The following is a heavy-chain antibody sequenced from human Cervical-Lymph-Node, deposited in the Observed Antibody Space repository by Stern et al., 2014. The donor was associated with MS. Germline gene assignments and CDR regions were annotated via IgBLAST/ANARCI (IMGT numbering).Heavy chain of an antibody. V-gene: IGHV4-59*08. CDR3: ASCDGYSFAS. CDR1: GASITTNH. J-gene: IGHJ4*02. Sequence: VQLVESGPGLVKPSETLSLTCVVSGASITTNHWSWIRQSPGKGLEWIGNVHYTGSTTYNPALQSRSPPPIDTPTKQFPLSLSSVTAADTAVYFCASCDGYSFASWGQGTLVTVSS. D-gene: IGHD4-17*01. CDR2: VHYTGST.